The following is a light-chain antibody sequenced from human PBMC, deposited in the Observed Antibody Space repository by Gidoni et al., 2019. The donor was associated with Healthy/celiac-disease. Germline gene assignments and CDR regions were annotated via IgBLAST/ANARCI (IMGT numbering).Light chain of an antibody. J-gene: IGKJ1*01. CDR1: QGISNY. V-gene: IGKV1-27*01. Sequence: QMTQSPSSLSASVGDRVTITCRASQGISNYLAWYQQKPGKVPKLLIYAASTLHSGVPSRFSGSGSGTDFTLTISGLQPEDVATYYCQKYNSAPQTFGQGTKVEIK. CDR2: AAS. CDR3: QKYNSAPQT.